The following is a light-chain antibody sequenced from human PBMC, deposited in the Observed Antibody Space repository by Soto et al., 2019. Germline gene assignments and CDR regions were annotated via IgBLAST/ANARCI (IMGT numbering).Light chain of an antibody. V-gene: IGKV1-5*01. CDR2: DAS. CDR3: QQHNPYSPYT. J-gene: IGKJ2*01. Sequence: DIQMTQSPSTLSASVGDRVTITCRASQSITNCLAWYQQKPGQAPKLLIFDASTLRSGVPSRFSGSGSGTEFTLTISSLQPEDFAAYYCQQHNPYSPYTFGRGTKLEIK. CDR1: QSITNC.